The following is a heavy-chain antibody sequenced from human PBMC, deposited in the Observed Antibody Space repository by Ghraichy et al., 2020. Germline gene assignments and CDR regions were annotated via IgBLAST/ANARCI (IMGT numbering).Heavy chain of an antibody. CDR2: IYTSGST. Sequence: SETLSLTCTVSGGSISSGSYYWSWIRQPAGKGLEWIGRIYTSGSTNYNPSLKSRVTISVDTSKNQFSLKLSSVTAADTAVYYCARGGDFWSGYYTGLFDYWGQGTLVTVSS. V-gene: IGHV4-61*02. D-gene: IGHD3-3*01. CDR3: ARGGDFWSGYYTGLFDY. CDR1: GGSISSGSYY. J-gene: IGHJ4*02.